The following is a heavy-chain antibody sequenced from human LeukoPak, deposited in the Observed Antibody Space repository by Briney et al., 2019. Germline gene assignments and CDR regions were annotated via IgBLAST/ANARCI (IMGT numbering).Heavy chain of an antibody. CDR2: VKSDGTAT. D-gene: IGHD1-14*01. Sequence: GGSLRLSCAASGFTFSSHLMHWVRQAQGTGLVWVSSVKSDGTATNYADSVKGRFTISRDNAKNTLYLQMSSLGVEDTAVYYCVRKFATGDWGQGTLVTVSS. CDR3: VRKFATGD. J-gene: IGHJ4*02. CDR1: GFTFSSHL. V-gene: IGHV3-74*01.